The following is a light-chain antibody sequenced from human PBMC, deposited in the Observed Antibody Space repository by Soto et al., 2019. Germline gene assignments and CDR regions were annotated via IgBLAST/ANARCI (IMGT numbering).Light chain of an antibody. CDR2: GAS. CDR1: QSVSSSY. CDR3: QHYGGSPRT. J-gene: IGKJ1*01. V-gene: IGKV3-20*01. Sequence: EIVLTQSPGTLSLSPGERATLSCRASQSVSSSYLAWYQQKPGQAPRLLIHGASSRATGIPDRFSGSGSGTDFTLTISKLEPEDFAVYYCQHYGGSPRTFGQGTKVEIK.